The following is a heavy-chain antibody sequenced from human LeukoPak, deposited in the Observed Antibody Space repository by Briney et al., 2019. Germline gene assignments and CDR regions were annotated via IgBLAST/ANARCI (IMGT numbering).Heavy chain of an antibody. CDR3: ATNRVGTYDRPFDI. D-gene: IGHD1-26*01. J-gene: IGHJ3*02. CDR1: GGSINSHY. CDR2: IHYTGTT. V-gene: IGHV4-59*08. Sequence: SETLSLTCIVSGGSINSHYWSWIRQPPGKGLEWIGDIHYTGTTKYNPSVKSRVTISIDTSKNQFSLELISVTATDTAVYFCATNRVGTYDRPFDIWGQGTMVTVSS.